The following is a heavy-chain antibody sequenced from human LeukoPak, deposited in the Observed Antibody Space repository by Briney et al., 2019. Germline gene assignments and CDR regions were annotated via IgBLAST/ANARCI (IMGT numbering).Heavy chain of an antibody. D-gene: IGHD2-15*01. CDR1: GFTFSSYA. V-gene: IGHV3-23*01. J-gene: IGHJ4*02. CDR2: ISGSGGST. Sequence: GGSLRLSCAASGFTFSSYAMSWVRQAPGKGLEWVSGISGSGGSTYYADSVKGRFTISRDNSKNTLYLQMNSLRAEDTAVYYCAKVPCSGGSCYYFDYWGQGTLVTVSS. CDR3: AKVPCSGGSCYYFDY.